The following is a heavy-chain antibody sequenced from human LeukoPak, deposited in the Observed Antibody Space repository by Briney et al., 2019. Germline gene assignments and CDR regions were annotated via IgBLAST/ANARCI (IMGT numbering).Heavy chain of an antibody. Sequence: GGSLRLSCAASGFTVSSNYMSWVRKAPGKGLEWVSTISDSGANTYYEDSVRGWFTISRDNSKNTLYLQKNSLRADDTAIYYCAKSMTLQWRGFFDLWGRGTHVTVSS. CDR3: AKSMTLQWRGFFDL. CDR1: GFTVSSNY. V-gene: IGHV3-23*01. D-gene: IGHD6-19*01. J-gene: IGHJ2*01. CDR2: ISDSGANT.